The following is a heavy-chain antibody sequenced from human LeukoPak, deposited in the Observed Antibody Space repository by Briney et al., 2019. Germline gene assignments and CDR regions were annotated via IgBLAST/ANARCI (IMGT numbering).Heavy chain of an antibody. CDR1: GFTFSSYG. CDR2: IRYDGSNK. V-gene: IGHV3-30*02. CDR3: AKMGYFDWLLKEDYYYYYYMDV. D-gene: IGHD3-9*01. J-gene: IGHJ6*03. Sequence: GGSLRLSCAASGFTFSSYGMHWVRQAPGKGLEWVAFIRYDGSNKYYADSVKGRFTISRDNSKNTLYLQMNSLRAEDTAVYYCAKMGYFDWLLKEDYYYYYYMDVWGKGTTVTISS.